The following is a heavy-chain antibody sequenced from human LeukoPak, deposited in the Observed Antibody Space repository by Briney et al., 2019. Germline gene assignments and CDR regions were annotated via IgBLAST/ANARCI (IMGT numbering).Heavy chain of an antibody. D-gene: IGHD6-13*01. J-gene: IGHJ4*02. CDR3: ARQTRGIAAAGTPYFDY. V-gene: IGHV4-59*08. CDR1: GGSISSYY. CDR2: IYYSGST. Sequence: SETLSLTCTVSGGSISSYYWSWIRQPPGKGLEWIGYIYYSGSTNYNPSLKSRVTISVDTSKNQFSLKLSSVTAADTAVYYCARQTRGIAAAGTPYFDYWGQGTLVTVSS.